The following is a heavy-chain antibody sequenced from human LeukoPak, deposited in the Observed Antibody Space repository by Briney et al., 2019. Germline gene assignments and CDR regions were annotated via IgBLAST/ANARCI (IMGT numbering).Heavy chain of an antibody. CDR3: AKYYDSHYYYMDV. CDR2: ISGSGGST. V-gene: IGHV3-23*01. D-gene: IGHD3-3*01. Sequence: GGSLRLSCAASGFTFSSYGMSWVRQAPGKGLEWVSAISGSGGSTYYADSVKGRFTISRDNSKNTLYLQMNSLRAEDTAVYYCAKYYDSHYYYMDVWGKGTTVTVSS. J-gene: IGHJ6*03. CDR1: GFTFSSYG.